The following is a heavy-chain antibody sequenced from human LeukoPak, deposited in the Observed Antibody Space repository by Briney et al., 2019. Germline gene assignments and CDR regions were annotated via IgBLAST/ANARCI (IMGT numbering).Heavy chain of an antibody. CDR1: GYTFTGYY. D-gene: IGHD3-16*01. Sequence: ASVKVSCKASGYTFTGYYMHWVRQAPGQGLEWMGWINPNSGGTNYAQKFQGRVTMTRDTSISTAYMELSRLRSDDTAVYYCARDVIMITVGALYYYMDVWGKGTTVTVSS. V-gene: IGHV1-2*02. J-gene: IGHJ6*03. CDR3: ARDVIMITVGALYYYMDV. CDR2: INPNSGGT.